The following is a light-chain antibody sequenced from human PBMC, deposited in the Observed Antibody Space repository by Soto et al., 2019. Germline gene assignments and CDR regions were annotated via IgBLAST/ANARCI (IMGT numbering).Light chain of an antibody. Sequence: EIVLTQSPATLSLSPGETATLSCRASQTVSSYLAWFQQKPGQPPRLLIYDASIKAPGIPARFSGSGSGTDFTLTIIRLEPEDSAVYYCHQRSNWPKTFGHGTKVEIK. CDR3: HQRSNWPKT. J-gene: IGKJ1*01. CDR1: QTVSSY. CDR2: DAS. V-gene: IGKV3-11*01.